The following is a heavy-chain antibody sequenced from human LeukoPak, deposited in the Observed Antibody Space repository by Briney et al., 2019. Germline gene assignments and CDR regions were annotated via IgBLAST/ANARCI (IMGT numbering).Heavy chain of an antibody. D-gene: IGHD6-19*01. CDR3: ARDKTAVADDAFDI. CDR2: ISAYNGNT. CDR1: GYTFTSYG. V-gene: IGHV1-18*01. J-gene: IGHJ3*02. Sequence: GASVKVSCKASGYTFTSYGISWVRQAPGQGLEWMGWISAYNGNTNYAQKLQGRVTMTTDTSTSTAYMELRSLRSDDTAAYYCARDKTAVADDAFDIWGQGTMVTVSS.